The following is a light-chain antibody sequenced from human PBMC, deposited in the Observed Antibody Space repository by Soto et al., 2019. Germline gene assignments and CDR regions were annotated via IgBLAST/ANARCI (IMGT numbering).Light chain of an antibody. J-gene: IGKJ5*01. Sequence: DIQMTQSPSSLSASVGDSVTITCRASQDISNYLSWYQQRPGKVPQLLIYAASTLQSGVPSRFSGSGSGTDFTLTISSLQLEDAAIYYCQSYKSASTFGQGTRLEI. CDR2: AAS. CDR1: QDISNY. CDR3: QSYKSAST. V-gene: IGKV1-27*01.